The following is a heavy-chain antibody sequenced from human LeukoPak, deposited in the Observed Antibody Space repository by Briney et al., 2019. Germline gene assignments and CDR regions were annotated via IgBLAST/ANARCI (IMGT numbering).Heavy chain of an antibody. J-gene: IGHJ4*02. Sequence: SETLSLTCTVSGGSISSYYWSWIRQPPGQRLEWIRYIYYSGSANYNPSLKRRVTISVDTSKNQFPRELSSVTAADTAVYYCARWGSITTARFDYWGQGTLVTVSS. CDR1: GGSISSYY. CDR3: ARWGSITTARFDY. V-gene: IGHV4-59*01. CDR2: IYYSGSA. D-gene: IGHD3-16*01.